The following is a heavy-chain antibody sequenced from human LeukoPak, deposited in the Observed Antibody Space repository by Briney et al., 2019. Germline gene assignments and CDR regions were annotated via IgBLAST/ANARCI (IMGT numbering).Heavy chain of an antibody. CDR2: LKSKSDGGTT. CDR3: TRDSTPSSMIVVVITEPRTLEDAFDI. CDR1: GFSDAW. J-gene: IGHJ3*02. Sequence: GGSLRLSCAASGFSDAWMSWVRQAPGKGLEWVGLLKSKSDGGTTDYAAPVKGRFTISRDDSKSIAYLQMNSLKTEDTAVYYCTRDSTPSSMIVVVITEPRTLEDAFDIWGQGTMVTVSS. D-gene: IGHD3-22*01. V-gene: IGHV3-15*01.